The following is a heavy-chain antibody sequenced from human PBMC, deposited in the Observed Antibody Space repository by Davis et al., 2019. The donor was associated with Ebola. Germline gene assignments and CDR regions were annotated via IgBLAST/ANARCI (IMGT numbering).Heavy chain of an antibody. CDR1: GYTFTGYY. V-gene: IGHV1-2*06. J-gene: IGHJ2*01. CDR2: INPNSGGT. Sequence: ASVKVSCKASGYTFTGYYMHWVRQAPGQGLEWMGRINPNSGGTNYAQKFQGRVTITRDTSASTAYMELSSLRSEDTAVYYCARDPVGATSHWYFDLWGRGTLVTVSS. D-gene: IGHD1-26*01. CDR3: ARDPVGATSHWYFDL.